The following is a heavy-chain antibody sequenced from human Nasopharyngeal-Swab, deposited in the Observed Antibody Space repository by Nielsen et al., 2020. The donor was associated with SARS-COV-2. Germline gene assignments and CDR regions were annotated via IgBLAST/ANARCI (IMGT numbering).Heavy chain of an antibody. V-gene: IGHV3-21*01. J-gene: IGHJ4*02. CDR1: GSTFSSYS. Sequence: GESLKISCAASGSTFSSYSMNWVRQAPGKGLEWVSSISSSSSYIYYADSVKGRFTISRDNAKNSLYLQMNSLRAEDTAVYYCARATGYSSSQGDYWGQGTLVTVSS. D-gene: IGHD6-13*01. CDR2: ISSSSSYI. CDR3: ARATGYSSSQGDY.